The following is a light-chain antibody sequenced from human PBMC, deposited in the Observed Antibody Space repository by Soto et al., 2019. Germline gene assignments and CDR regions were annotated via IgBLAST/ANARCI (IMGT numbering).Light chain of an antibody. CDR2: AAS. Sequence: IQLTQSPSSLSASVGDRVTITCRASQAISSYLAWYQQKPGKAPNLLIYAASALQSGVPSRFSGSGSGTDFTRTISSLQPEDFATYYCQQLDSYPYTFGQGTKLEIK. J-gene: IGKJ2*01. CDR1: QAISSY. CDR3: QQLDSYPYT. V-gene: IGKV1-9*01.